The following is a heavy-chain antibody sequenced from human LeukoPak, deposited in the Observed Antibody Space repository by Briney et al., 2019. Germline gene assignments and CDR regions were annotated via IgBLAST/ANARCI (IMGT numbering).Heavy chain of an antibody. J-gene: IGHJ1*01. Sequence: ASVKVSCKASGYTFTGYYMHWVRQAPGQGLEWMGWINPNSGGTNYAQKFQGRVTMTRGTSISTAYMELSRLRSDDTAVYYCVTAAGSIVPSYRAEYFQHWGQGTLVTVSS. CDR1: GYTFTGYY. D-gene: IGHD1-26*01. V-gene: IGHV1-2*02. CDR3: VTAAGSIVPSYRAEYFQH. CDR2: INPNSGGT.